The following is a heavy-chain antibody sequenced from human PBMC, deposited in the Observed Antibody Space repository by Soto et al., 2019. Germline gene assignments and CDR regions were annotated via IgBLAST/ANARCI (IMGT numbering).Heavy chain of an antibody. CDR2: IGTGLDT. CDR3: TRGNVFDI. Sequence: PGGSLRLSCAASGFALSSYDMHWVRQATGKGLEWVSVIGTGLDTYYSDAVKGRFIISREDAKNSLYLQMNSLRAGDTAVYYCTRGNVFDIWGQGTMVTVSS. CDR1: GFALSSYD. J-gene: IGHJ3*02. V-gene: IGHV3-13*04.